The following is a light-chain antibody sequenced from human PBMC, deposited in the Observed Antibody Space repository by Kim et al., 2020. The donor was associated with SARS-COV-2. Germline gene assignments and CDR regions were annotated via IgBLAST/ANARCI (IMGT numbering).Light chain of an antibody. CDR1: SSDVGGYNY. V-gene: IGLV2-14*03. J-gene: IGLJ3*02. CDR2: DVS. CDR3: SSYTSSSPWV. Sequence: GQSINISCTGTSSDVGGYNYVSWYQQHPGKAPKLMIYDVSNRPSGVSNRFSGSKSGNTASLTISGLQAEDEADYYCSSYTSSSPWVFGGGTQLTVL.